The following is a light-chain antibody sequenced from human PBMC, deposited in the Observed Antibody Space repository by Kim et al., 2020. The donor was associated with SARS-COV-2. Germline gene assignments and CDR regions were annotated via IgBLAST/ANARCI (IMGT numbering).Light chain of an antibody. CDR1: QPGGGGH. CDR2: GAS. Sequence: LYPGERATPSARARQPGGGGHLAWYQQKPGQPPRLLIYGASSRATGIPDRFSGSGSGSDFTLTISRLEPEDFAVYYCQQYGNSRTFGQGTKVEIK. V-gene: IGKV3-20*01. J-gene: IGKJ1*01. CDR3: QQYGNSRT.